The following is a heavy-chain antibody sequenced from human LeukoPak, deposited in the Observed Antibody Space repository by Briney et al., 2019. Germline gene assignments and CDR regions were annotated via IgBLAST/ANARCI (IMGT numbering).Heavy chain of an antibody. CDR3: ARSASGYDYFDY. D-gene: IGHD5-12*01. Sequence: SETLCLTCTVSGGSISSYYWSWIRQPPGKGLEWIGYIYYSGSTNYNPSLKSRVTISVDTSKNQFSLKLSSVTAADTAVYYCARSASGYDYFDYWGQGTLVTVSS. J-gene: IGHJ4*02. CDR2: IYYSGST. V-gene: IGHV4-59*01. CDR1: GGSISSYY.